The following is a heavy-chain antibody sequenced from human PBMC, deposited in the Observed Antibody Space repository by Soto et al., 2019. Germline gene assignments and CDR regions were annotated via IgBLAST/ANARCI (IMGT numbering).Heavy chain of an antibody. CDR2: INPNSGGT. Sequence: ASVKVSCKASGYTFTGYYMHWVRQAPGQGLEWMGWINPNSGGTNYAQKFQGRVTMTRDTSISTAYMELSRLRSDDTAVYYCARYCSGGSCYSLDAFDVWGQGTMVTVSS. V-gene: IGHV1-2*02. CDR1: GYTFTGYY. D-gene: IGHD2-15*01. J-gene: IGHJ3*01. CDR3: ARYCSGGSCYSLDAFDV.